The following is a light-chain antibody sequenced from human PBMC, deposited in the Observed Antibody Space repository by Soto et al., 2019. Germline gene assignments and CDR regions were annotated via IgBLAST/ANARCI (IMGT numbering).Light chain of an antibody. V-gene: IGKV1-39*01. CDR2: AVS. J-gene: IGKJ2*01. CDR3: QPRYQTPRT. CDR1: HSIRSY. Sequence: DIQMTQSPSALSASVGDRVTITCRASHSIRSYLNWYQQKPGKAPKLLIYAVSTLQGGVPPRFSGSGSGTDFTLTISSLQPEDFATDYCQPRYQTPRTLGQGTKLE.